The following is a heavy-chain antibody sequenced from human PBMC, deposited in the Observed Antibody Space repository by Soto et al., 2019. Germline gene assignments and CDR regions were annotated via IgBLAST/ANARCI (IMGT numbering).Heavy chain of an antibody. V-gene: IGHV4-59*08. CDR3: ARHLWVGSSWYLGALDI. Sequence: SETLSLTCTVSADSISNYYWSWIRQPPGKGLEWIGYIYYSGSTHYNPSLKSRVTISVDTSKNQFSLELSSVTAADTAVYYCARHLWVGSSWYLGALDIWGQGTMVTVSS. D-gene: IGHD6-13*01. J-gene: IGHJ3*02. CDR1: ADSISNYY. CDR2: IYYSGST.